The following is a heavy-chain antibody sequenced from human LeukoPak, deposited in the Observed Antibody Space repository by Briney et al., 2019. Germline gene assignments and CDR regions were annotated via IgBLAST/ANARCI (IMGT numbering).Heavy chain of an antibody. CDR1: GGSFSSHY. CDR2: IYYGGST. D-gene: IGHD3-9*01. J-gene: IGHJ3*02. Sequence: SETLSLTCTVSGGSFSSHYWSWIRQPPGKGLEWIGYIYYGGSTNYNPSLKSRVAISVDTSNNQFSLKLSSVTAADTAVYYCARVKKYYDILTGYYHDAFDIWGQGTMVTVSS. V-gene: IGHV4-59*11. CDR3: ARVKKYYDILTGYYHDAFDI.